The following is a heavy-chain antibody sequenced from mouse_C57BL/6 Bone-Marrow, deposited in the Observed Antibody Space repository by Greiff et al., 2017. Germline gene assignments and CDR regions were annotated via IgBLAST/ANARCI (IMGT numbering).Heavy chain of an antibody. Sequence: VQLKESGGDLVKPGGSLKLSCAASGFTFSSYGMSWVRQTPDKRLEWVATISSGGSYTYYPDSVKGRFTISRDNAKNTRYLQMSSLKSEDTAMYYCARQPTTVVATPYAMDYWGQGTSVTVAS. J-gene: IGHJ4*01. D-gene: IGHD1-1*01. CDR1: GFTFSSYG. CDR2: ISSGGSYT. CDR3: ARQPTTVVATPYAMDY. V-gene: IGHV5-6*01.